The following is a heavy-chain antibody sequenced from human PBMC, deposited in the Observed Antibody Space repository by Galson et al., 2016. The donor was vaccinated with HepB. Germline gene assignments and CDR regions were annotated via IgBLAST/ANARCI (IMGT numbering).Heavy chain of an antibody. J-gene: IGHJ4*02. D-gene: IGHD3-3*01. V-gene: IGHV4-30-4*08. Sequence: LSLTCSVSGASIGSGDYFWSWVRQPPGRGLEWIGNIFYTGRTSYNPTLESRVTISVDTSKNQFSLNLTSVTAADTAVFYCARDGGFWSGFDYWGQGVLVTVSS. CDR3: ARDGGFWSGFDY. CDR2: IFYTGRT. CDR1: GASIGSGDYF.